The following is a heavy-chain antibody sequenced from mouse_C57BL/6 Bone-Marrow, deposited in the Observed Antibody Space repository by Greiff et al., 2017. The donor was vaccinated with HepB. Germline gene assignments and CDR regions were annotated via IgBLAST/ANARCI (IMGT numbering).Heavy chain of an antibody. Sequence: VQLQESGAELARPGASVKLSCKASGYTFTSYGISWVKQRTGQGLEWIGEIYPRSGNTYYNEKFKGKATLTADKSSSTAYMELRSLTSEDSAVYFCANDGYYGAMDYWGQGTSVTVSS. D-gene: IGHD2-3*01. V-gene: IGHV1-81*01. CDR2: IYPRSGNT. CDR3: ANDGYYGAMDY. J-gene: IGHJ4*01. CDR1: GYTFTSYG.